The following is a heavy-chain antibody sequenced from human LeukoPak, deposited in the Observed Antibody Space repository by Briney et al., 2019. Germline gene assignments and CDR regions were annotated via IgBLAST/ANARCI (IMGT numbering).Heavy chain of an antibody. D-gene: IGHD3-3*01. CDR3: ARQYDFWSGYDY. Sequence: ETLSLTCTVSGGSISSYYWSWIRPPPGKGLEWIGYIYYSGVTNYNPSLKSRVTISVDTSKNQFSLKLSSVTAADTAVYYCARQYDFWSGYDYWGQGTLVTVSS. J-gene: IGHJ4*02. CDR1: GGSISSYY. V-gene: IGHV4-59*01. CDR2: IYYSGVT.